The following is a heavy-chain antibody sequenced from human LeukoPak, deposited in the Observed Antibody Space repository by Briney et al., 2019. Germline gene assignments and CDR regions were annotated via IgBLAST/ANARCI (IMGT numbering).Heavy chain of an antibody. V-gene: IGHV4-59*08. CDR3: ARQGGRYSSSWYGNPHYYYYYGMDV. J-gene: IGHJ6*02. CDR1: GGSISSYY. D-gene: IGHD6-13*01. Sequence: SETLSLTCTVSGGSISSYYWSWIRQPPGKGLEWIGYIYYSGSTNYNPSLKSRVTISVDTSKNQSSLKLSSVTAADTAVYYCARQGGRYSSSWYGNPHYYYYYGMDVWGQGTTVTVSS. CDR2: IYYSGST.